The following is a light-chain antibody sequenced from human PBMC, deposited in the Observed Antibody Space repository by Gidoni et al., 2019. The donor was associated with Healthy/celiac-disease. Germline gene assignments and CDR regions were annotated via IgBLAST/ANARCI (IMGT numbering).Light chain of an antibody. J-gene: IGLJ2*01. CDR2: DDS. V-gene: IGLV3-21*03. CDR1: NIGSKS. Sequence: SYVLTQPPSVSVAPGKTARITCGGNNIGSKSVHWYQQKPGQAPVLVVYDDSDRPSGNPERFSGSNSGNTATLTISRVEAGDEADYYCQVWDSSSGVVFGGGTKLTVL. CDR3: QVWDSSSGVV.